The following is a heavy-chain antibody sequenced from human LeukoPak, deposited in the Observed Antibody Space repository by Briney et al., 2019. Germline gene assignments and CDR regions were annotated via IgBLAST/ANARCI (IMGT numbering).Heavy chain of an antibody. CDR1: GFTFSSYG. D-gene: IGHD5-18*01. Sequence: GRSLRLSCAASGFTFSSYGMHWVRQAPGKGLEWVAVIWYDGSNKYYADSVKGRFTISRDNSKNTLYLQMNSLRAEDTAVYYCARGLIPEFRYSYGLFDYWGQGTLVTVSS. V-gene: IGHV3-33*01. J-gene: IGHJ4*02. CDR2: IWYDGSNK. CDR3: ARGLIPEFRYSYGLFDY.